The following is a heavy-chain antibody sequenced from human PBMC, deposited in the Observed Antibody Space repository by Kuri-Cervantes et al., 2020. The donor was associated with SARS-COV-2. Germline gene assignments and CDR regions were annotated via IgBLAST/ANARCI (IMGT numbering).Heavy chain of an antibody. D-gene: IGHD6-19*01. J-gene: IGHJ6*02. CDR2: MNPNSGNT. CDR3: ASNVMAGTNYYYYGMDV. Sequence: ASVKVSCKASGYTFTSYDINWVRQATGQGLEWMGWMNPNSGNTGYAQKFQGRVTMTRNTSISTAYMELSSLRAEDTAVYYCASNVMAGTNYYYYGMDVWGQGTTVTVSS. CDR1: GYTFTSYD. V-gene: IGHV1-8*01.